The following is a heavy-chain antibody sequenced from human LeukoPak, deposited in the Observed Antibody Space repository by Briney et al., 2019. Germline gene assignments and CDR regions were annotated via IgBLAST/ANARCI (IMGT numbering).Heavy chain of an antibody. V-gene: IGHV1-46*01. J-gene: IGHJ4*02. Sequence: ASVKVSCKASGYTFTSNYIHWVRQAPGQGLEWMGMIYPRDGSTSYAQKFQGRVTLTRDTSTSTVHMELSGLRSEDTAVYYCARDQEGFDYWGQGTLVTVSS. CDR2: IYPRDGST. CDR3: ARDQEGFDY. CDR1: GYTFTSNY.